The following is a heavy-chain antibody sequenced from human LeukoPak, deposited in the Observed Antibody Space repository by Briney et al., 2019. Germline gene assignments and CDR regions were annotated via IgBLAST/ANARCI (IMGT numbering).Heavy chain of an antibody. CDR3: TTLDQGAFDI. Sequence: GGSLRVSCAASGFTFSNAWMSWVRQAPGKGLEWVGRIKSKIAGGTTEYAVPVKGRFTISRDDSKKTLYLQMNSLKTEDTAVYYCTTLDQGAFDIWGQGTMVTVSS. V-gene: IGHV3-15*01. J-gene: IGHJ3*02. CDR2: IKSKIAGGTT. D-gene: IGHD1-1*01. CDR1: GFTFSNAW.